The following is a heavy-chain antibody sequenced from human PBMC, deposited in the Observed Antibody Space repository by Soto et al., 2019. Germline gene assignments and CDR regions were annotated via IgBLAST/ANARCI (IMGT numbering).Heavy chain of an antibody. CDR2: MNPNSGNT. V-gene: IGHV1-8*01. CDR1: GYTFTSYD. D-gene: IGHD6-19*01. J-gene: IGHJ4*02. Sequence: QVQLVQSGAEVKKPGASVKVSCKASGYTFTSYDINWVRQATGQGLEWMGWMNPNSGNTGYAQKFQGRVTMTRNTSIRTDYMELSSLRCEDTAVYYCARVEHLYSGGWPTPYWGQGTLVTVSS. CDR3: ARVEHLYSGGWPTPY.